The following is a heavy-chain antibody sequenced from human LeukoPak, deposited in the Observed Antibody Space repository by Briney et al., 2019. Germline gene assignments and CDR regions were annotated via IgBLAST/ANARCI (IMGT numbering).Heavy chain of an antibody. CDR3: ARTHYYGMDV. Sequence: LSQTLSLTCSVSGGSISSGGYYWSWIRQHPGKGLEWIGYIYYSGSTYYNPSLKSRVTISVDTSKNQFSLKLSSVTAADTAVYYCARTHYYGMDVWGQGTTVTVSS. CDR2: IYYSGST. J-gene: IGHJ6*02. CDR1: GGSISSGGYY. V-gene: IGHV4-31*03.